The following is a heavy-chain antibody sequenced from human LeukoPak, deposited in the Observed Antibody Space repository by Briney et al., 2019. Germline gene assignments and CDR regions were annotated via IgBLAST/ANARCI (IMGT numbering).Heavy chain of an antibody. CDR1: GFTFSDYY. J-gene: IGHJ4*02. CDR3: ARRGSGIAAAGYFDY. D-gene: IGHD6-13*01. V-gene: IGHV3-11*06. CDR2: ISSSSSYT. Sequence: GGSLRLSCAAPGFTFSDYYMSWIRQAPGKGLEWVSYISSSSSYTNYADSVKGRFTISRDNAKNSLYLQMNSLRAEDTAVYYCARRGSGIAAAGYFDYWGQGTLVTVSS.